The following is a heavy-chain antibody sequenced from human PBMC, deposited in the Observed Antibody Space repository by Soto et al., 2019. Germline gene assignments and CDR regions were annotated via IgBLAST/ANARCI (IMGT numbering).Heavy chain of an antibody. V-gene: IGHV4-30-2*01. CDR3: ARGKRYSSSWYVNWFDP. Sequence: SETLSLTCAVSGGSISSGGYSWSWIRQPPGKGLEWIGYIYHSGSTYYNPSLKSRVTISVDTSKNQFSLKLSSVTAADTAVYYCARGKRYSSSWYVNWFDPWGQGTLVTVSS. D-gene: IGHD6-13*01. J-gene: IGHJ5*02. CDR2: IYHSGST. CDR1: GGSISSGGYS.